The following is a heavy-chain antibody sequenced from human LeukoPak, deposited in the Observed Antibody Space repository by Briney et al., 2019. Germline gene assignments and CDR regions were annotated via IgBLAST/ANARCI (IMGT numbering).Heavy chain of an antibody. CDR3: ARRMGRMFGERYYYYHYMDV. D-gene: IGHD3-10*02. CDR1: GYSFSGHY. V-gene: IGHV4-34*01. Sequence: SETLSLTCAVYGYSFSGHYWSWFRQPPGKGLEWIGEINHSGSINYNSSLKSRVTISVDTSKNQFSLKLSSVTAADTAVYYCARRMGRMFGERYYYYHYMDVWGKGTTVTISS. J-gene: IGHJ6*03. CDR2: INHSGSI.